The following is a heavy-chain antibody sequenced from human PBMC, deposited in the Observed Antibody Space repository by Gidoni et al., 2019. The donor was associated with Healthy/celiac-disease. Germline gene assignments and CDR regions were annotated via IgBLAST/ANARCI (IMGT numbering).Heavy chain of an antibody. CDR3: ARDGYDFWSGYFNYFDY. Sequence: EVQLVESGGGLVKPGGSLRFSCAASGFPFSSYSMNWVRQAPGKGLEWVSSISSSSSYIYYADSVKGRFTISRDNAKNSLYLQMNSLRAEDTAVYYCARDGYDFWSGYFNYFDYWGQGTLVTVSS. J-gene: IGHJ4*02. CDR1: GFPFSSYS. D-gene: IGHD3-3*01. V-gene: IGHV3-21*01. CDR2: ISSSSSYI.